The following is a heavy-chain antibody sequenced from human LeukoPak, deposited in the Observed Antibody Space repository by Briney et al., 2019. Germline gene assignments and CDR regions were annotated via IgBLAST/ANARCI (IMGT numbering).Heavy chain of an antibody. CDR1: GGSISSYY. CDR2: IYYSGST. V-gene: IGHV4-59*08. Sequence: SETLPLTCTVSGGSISSYYWSWIRQPPGKGLEWIGYIYYSGSTNYNPSLKSRVTISVDTSKNQFSLKLSSVTAADTAVYYCARQEQQLVIDYWGQGTLVTVSS. D-gene: IGHD6-13*01. J-gene: IGHJ4*02. CDR3: ARQEQQLVIDY.